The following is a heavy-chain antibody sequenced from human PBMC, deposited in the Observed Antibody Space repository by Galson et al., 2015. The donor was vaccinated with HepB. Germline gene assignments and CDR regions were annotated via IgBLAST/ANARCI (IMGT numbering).Heavy chain of an antibody. Sequence: SLRLSCAASGFTFRSSWMHWVRHAPGKGLVWVSLISADGTTINYADSVKGRFTISRDNAKNTLYLQMNSLRAEDTAVYYCARGGGWGSTDVWGQGTTVTISS. V-gene: IGHV3-74*01. CDR1: GFTFRSSW. CDR2: ISADGTTI. D-gene: IGHD3-16*01. CDR3: ARGGGWGSTDV. J-gene: IGHJ6*02.